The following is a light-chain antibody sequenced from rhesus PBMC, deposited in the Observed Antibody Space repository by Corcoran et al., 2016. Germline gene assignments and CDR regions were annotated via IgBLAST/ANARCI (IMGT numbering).Light chain of an antibody. CDR3: QQESNWKLT. CDR1: QSVGSY. V-gene: IGKV3-24*04. CDR2: GAS. Sequence: EIVLTQSPATLALSPGERATLSCRASQSVGSYLAWYQQKTGQAPRLLIYGASRRAPGIPDRFSGSGSGTDFTLPISSLGPEDVGVYYCQQESNWKLTFGGGTKVEIK. J-gene: IGKJ4*01.